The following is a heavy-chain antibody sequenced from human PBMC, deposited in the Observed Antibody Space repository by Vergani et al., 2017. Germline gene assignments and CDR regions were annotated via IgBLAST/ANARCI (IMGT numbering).Heavy chain of an antibody. CDR3: AKDSRQYSLGYDYYMDV. D-gene: IGHD2-21*01. J-gene: IGHJ6*03. V-gene: IGHV3-9*01. Sequence: EVQLVESGGGLVQPGRSLRLSCAASGFTFDDYAMHWVRQAPGKGLEWVSGISWNSGSIGYADSVKGRFTISRDNAKNSLYLQMSSLGAEATALYYCAKDSRQYSLGYDYYMDVWGKGTTVTVSS. CDR2: ISWNSGSI. CDR1: GFTFDDYA.